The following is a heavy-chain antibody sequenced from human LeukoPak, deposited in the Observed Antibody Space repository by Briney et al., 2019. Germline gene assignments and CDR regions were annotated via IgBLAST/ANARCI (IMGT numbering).Heavy chain of an antibody. CDR1: AFTFSTNS. V-gene: IGHV3-21*01. CDR3: AKDVWTHKPPPAVTISWFDS. J-gene: IGHJ5*01. D-gene: IGHD3/OR15-3a*01. Sequence: ARSMRLSWAAAAFTFSTNSMNCVRQAPGKWLEWVSSISSGISYIYYANSVKGRFHSSRDNAKNSLYLQMYSLRAEETAVYYCAKDVWTHKPPPAVTISWFDSWGQGILVTVSS. CDR2: ISSGISYI.